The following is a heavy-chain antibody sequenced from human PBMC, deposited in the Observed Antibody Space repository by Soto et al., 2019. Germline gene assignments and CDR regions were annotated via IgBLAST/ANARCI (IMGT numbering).Heavy chain of an antibody. J-gene: IGHJ4*02. D-gene: IGHD4-17*01. CDR1: GYTFTSYA. V-gene: IGHV1-3*01. Sequence: GASVKVSCKASGYTFTSYAMHWVRQAPGQRLEWMGWINAGNGNTKYSQKFQGRVTITRDTSASTAYMELSSLRSEDTAVYYCARVGTYGDYAYYFDYWGQGTQVTVSS. CDR2: INAGNGNT. CDR3: ARVGTYGDYAYYFDY.